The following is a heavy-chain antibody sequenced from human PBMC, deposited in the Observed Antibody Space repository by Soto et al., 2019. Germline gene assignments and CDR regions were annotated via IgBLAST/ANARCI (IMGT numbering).Heavy chain of an antibody. CDR2: ISGSGGST. CDR3: ASYGSGSYPLYYYGMDV. V-gene: IGHV3-23*01. CDR1: GFTFSRYA. J-gene: IGHJ6*02. D-gene: IGHD3-10*01. Sequence: GGSLRLCCAASGFTFSRYAMSWVRQAPGKGLEWVSAISGSGGSTYYADSVKGRFTISRDNSKNTLYLQMNSLRAEDTAVYYCASYGSGSYPLYYYGMDVRGQGTMVTLSS.